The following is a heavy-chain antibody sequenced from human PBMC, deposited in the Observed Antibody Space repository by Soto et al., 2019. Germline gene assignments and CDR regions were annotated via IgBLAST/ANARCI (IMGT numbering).Heavy chain of an antibody. Sequence: GGSLRLSCAASGFTFSDYYMSWIRQAPGKGLEWVSYISSSGSTIYYADSVKGRFTISRDNAKNSLYLQMNSLRAEDTAVYYCATPTAYYYDSSGYWPPDAFDIWGQGTMVTVSS. J-gene: IGHJ3*02. CDR1: GFTFSDYY. CDR2: ISSSGSTI. D-gene: IGHD3-22*01. V-gene: IGHV3-11*01. CDR3: ATPTAYYYDSSGYWPPDAFDI.